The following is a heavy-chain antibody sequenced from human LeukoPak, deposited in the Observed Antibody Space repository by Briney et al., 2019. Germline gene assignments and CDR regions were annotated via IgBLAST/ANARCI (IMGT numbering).Heavy chain of an antibody. J-gene: IGHJ6*03. CDR3: ARHEVAKGGATRYYYYYMDV. D-gene: IGHD1-26*01. Sequence: AETLSLTCTVSGGSISGSPYYWGWIRQSPGKGLVWIGCIDYIGGTYYNPSLQRRLTISADTSKNQFSLKLTSVTAADTAVYFSARHEVAKGGATRYYYYYMDVWGKGTPVTVSS. CDR1: GGSISGSPYY. V-gene: IGHV4-39*01. CDR2: IDYIGGT.